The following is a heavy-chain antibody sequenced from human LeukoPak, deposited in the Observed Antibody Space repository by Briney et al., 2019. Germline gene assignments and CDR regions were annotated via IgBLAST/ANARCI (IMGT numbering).Heavy chain of an antibody. CDR3: ARLSNIDAYYYFYSMDV. CDR2: IIPILGTV. D-gene: IGHD4-11*01. CDR1: GRILSGYA. Sequence: ASVKVSCKASGRILSGYAISWVRQAPGQGLEWMGGIIPILGTVNYAQNIQGRVTITADESTSTAYMELSSLRSEDTAVYYCARLSNIDAYYYFYSMDVWGQGTTVTVSS. V-gene: IGHV1-69*13. J-gene: IGHJ6*02.